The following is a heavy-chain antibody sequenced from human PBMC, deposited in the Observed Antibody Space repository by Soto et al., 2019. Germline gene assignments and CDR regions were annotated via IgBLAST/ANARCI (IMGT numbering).Heavy chain of an antibody. CDR2: MNPNSGNT. CDR3: ARAEPYSTSSPFDY. J-gene: IGHJ4*02. D-gene: IGHD6-6*01. Sequence: QVQLVQSGAEVKKPGASVKVSCKTSGYTFTNYNINWVRQATGQGLEWMGWMNPNSGNTGYAQKFQGRVTIIRNTSVSTAYMELSSLRSGDTAVYYCARAEPYSTSSPFDYWGQGTLVTVSS. V-gene: IGHV1-8*01. CDR1: GYTFTNYN.